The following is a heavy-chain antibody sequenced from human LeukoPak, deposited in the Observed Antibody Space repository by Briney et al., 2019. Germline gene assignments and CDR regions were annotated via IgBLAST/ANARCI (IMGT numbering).Heavy chain of an antibody. CDR2: INPNSGGT. V-gene: IGHV1-2*02. D-gene: IGHD3-10*01. CDR1: RYTFTGYY. Sequence: ASVKVSCKASRYTFTGYYMHWVRQAAGQGLEWMGWINPNSGGTNYAQKFQGRVTMTRDTSISTAYMELSRLRSDDTAVYYCARGRTYGPGSYWVDYWGQGTLVTVSS. CDR3: ARGRTYGPGSYWVDY. J-gene: IGHJ4*02.